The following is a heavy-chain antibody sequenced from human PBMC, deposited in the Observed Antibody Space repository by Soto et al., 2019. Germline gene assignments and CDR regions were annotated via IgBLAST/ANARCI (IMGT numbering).Heavy chain of an antibody. D-gene: IGHD4-17*01. CDR3: ARSNDSGDFYFDS. J-gene: IGHJ4*02. CDR2: IYYSGST. CDR1: GGSINNHY. V-gene: IGHV4-59*11. Sequence: SETLSLTCTVSGGSINNHYWSWIRQPPGKGLEWIGYIYYSGSTNYNPSLKSRVTLSVDTSKNQFSLRLSSVTAADTAVYYCARSNDSGDFYFDSWGQGTLVTVSS.